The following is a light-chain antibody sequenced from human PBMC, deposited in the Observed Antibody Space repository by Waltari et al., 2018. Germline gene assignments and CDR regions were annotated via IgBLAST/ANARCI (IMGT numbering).Light chain of an antibody. CDR1: SGSIASNY. CDR2: EDN. V-gene: IGLV6-57*01. J-gene: IGLJ3*02. CDR3: QSYYSNTWV. Sequence: NFVLTQPHSVSESPGKTVTFSCTRSSGSIASNYVQLYQQRPGSSPTTMIYEDNLRPSGVPDRFSGSIDSSSNSASLTISGLKTEYETDYCCQSYYSNTWVFGGGTKLTVL.